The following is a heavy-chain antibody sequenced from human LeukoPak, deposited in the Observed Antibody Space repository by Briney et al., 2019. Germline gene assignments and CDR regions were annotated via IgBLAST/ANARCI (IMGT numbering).Heavy chain of an antibody. CDR1: GFTFSSYG. Sequence: PGGSLRLSCAASGFTFSSYGMHWVRQAPGKGLEWVAVISYDGSNKYYADSVKGRFTTSRDNSKNTLYLQMNSLRAEDTAVYYCAKNTAAAVRGYFQHWGQGTLVTVSS. J-gene: IGHJ1*01. CDR2: ISYDGSNK. CDR3: AKNTAAAVRGYFQH. D-gene: IGHD6-13*01. V-gene: IGHV3-30*18.